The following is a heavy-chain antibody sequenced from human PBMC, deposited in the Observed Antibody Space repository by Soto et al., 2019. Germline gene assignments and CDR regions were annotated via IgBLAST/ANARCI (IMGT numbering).Heavy chain of an antibody. J-gene: IGHJ6*02. CDR3: ARDYYRFNSGYGFSMDV. CDR1: GLPFSNHW. V-gene: IGHV3-7*01. CDR2: IKRDGSEK. D-gene: IGHD5-12*01. Sequence: GGSLRLSCSVSGLPFSNHWMTWVRQAPGKGLEWVANIKRDGSEKSYVDSVKGRFSVSRDNTKNSLYLQMNSLRAEDTAVYYCARDYYRFNSGYGFSMDVWGQGTTVTVSS.